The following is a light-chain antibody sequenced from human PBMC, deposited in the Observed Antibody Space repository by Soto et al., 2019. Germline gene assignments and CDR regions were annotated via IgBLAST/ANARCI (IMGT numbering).Light chain of an antibody. CDR3: QQYNSYSYT. CDR2: DAS. V-gene: IGKV1-5*01. J-gene: IGKJ2*01. CDR1: QSVSSW. Sequence: DIQMTQSPSTLSASVGDRVTITCRASQSVSSWLAWYQQKPGKAPNLLIYDASILASGVPSRFSGSGSGTEFTLTISSLQPDDFATYYCQQYNSYSYTFGQGTKLEIK.